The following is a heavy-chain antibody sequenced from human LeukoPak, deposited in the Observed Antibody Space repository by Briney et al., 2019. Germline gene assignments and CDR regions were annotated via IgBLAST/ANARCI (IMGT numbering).Heavy chain of an antibody. CDR1: GFNVNNNY. CDR3: ARDLTYSRGWSYFAY. Sequence: PGGSLRLSCAASGFNVNNNYMSWVRQAPGKGLEWVSIIYGGGATYYADSVKGRFNISRDNSNNTLYLQMNSLRAEDTAVYYCARDLTYSRGWSYFAYWGQGTLVTVSS. D-gene: IGHD6-19*01. CDR2: IYGGGAT. J-gene: IGHJ4*02. V-gene: IGHV3-53*01.